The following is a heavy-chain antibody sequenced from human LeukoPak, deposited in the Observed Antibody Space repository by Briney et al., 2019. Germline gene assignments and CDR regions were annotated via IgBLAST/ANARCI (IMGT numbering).Heavy chain of an antibody. CDR3: ARSSLAVAGSVFDY. J-gene: IGHJ4*02. CDR2: FDPEDGET. CDR1: GYTLSELS. V-gene: IGHV1-24*01. D-gene: IGHD6-19*01. Sequence: ASVKVSCKVSGYTLSELSMHWVRQAPGKGLEGMGGFDPEDGETVYAQKLQGRVTMTTDTSTSTAYMELRSLRSDDTAVYYCARSSLAVAGSVFDYWGQGTLVTVSS.